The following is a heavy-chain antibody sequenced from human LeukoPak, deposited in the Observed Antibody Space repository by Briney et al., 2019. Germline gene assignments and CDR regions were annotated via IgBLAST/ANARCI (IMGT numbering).Heavy chain of an antibody. Sequence: SETLSLTCAVSGYSISSGYYWGWIRQPPGKGLEWIGSIYHSGSTYYNPSLKSRVTISVDTSKNQFSLKLSSVTAADTAVYYFARRKEFWSGYYTGPEFDYWGQGTLVTVSS. CDR1: GYSISSGYY. J-gene: IGHJ4*02. CDR2: IYHSGST. CDR3: ARRKEFWSGYYTGPEFDY. V-gene: IGHV4-38-2*01. D-gene: IGHD3-3*01.